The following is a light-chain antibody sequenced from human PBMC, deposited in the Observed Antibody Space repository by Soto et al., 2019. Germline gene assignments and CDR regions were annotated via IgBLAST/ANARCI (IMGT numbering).Light chain of an antibody. V-gene: IGKV3-20*01. CDR1: QSVSSSY. J-gene: IGKJ1*01. Sequence: IVVTLSPGALALSPEERATLSCRASQSVSSSYLAWYQQKRGQAPRLLIHETSNRATGIPDRFSGSGSGTDFTLNITRLEPEDSAVYYCQQHSGTSPKTFGQGTQLDIK. CDR2: ETS. CDR3: QQHSGTSPKT.